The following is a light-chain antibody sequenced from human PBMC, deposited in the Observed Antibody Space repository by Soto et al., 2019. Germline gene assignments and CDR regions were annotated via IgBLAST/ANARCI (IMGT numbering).Light chain of an antibody. V-gene: IGKV1-5*01. CDR3: QQSYSSIT. J-gene: IGKJ5*01. CDR1: QSISSW. Sequence: DIQMTQSPSTLSASVGDRVTITCRASQSISSWLAWYQQKPGKAPKLLIYDASSLQRGVPSTFSGGGSGTDFTLTISSLQPEDFATYYCQQSYSSITFGQGTRLEIK. CDR2: DAS.